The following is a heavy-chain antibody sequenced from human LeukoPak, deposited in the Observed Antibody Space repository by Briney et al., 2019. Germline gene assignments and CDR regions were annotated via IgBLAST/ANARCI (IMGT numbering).Heavy chain of an antibody. D-gene: IGHD1/OR15-1a*01. J-gene: IGHJ4*02. CDR2: ISFDGSNK. Sequence: PGGSLRLSCAASGFTFSSYGMYWVRQAPGKGLEWVAVISFDGSNKYYADSVRGRFTVSRDNSKDTLYLQMNSLRAEDTAVYYCARWNNDWEFDYWGQGTLVSVFS. V-gene: IGHV3-30*03. CDR1: GFTFSSYG. CDR3: ARWNNDWEFDY.